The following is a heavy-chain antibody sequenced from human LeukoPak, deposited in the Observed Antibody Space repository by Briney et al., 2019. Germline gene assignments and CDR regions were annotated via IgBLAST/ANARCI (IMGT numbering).Heavy chain of an antibody. V-gene: IGHV3-7*01. CDR1: GFTFSSYR. Sequence: QPGGSLRLSCAASGFTFSSYRMSWGRQAPGKGLEWVANIKQDGSEKYDVDSVKGRFTISRDNAKNSMYLQMNSLRAEDTAVYYCAREQTTTVTTGGYYFDYWGQGTLVTVSS. CDR3: AREQTTTVTTGGYYFDY. D-gene: IGHD4-17*01. CDR2: IKQDGSEK. J-gene: IGHJ4*02.